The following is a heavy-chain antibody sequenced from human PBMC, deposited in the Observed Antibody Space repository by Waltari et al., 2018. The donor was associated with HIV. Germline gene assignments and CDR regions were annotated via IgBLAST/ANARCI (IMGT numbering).Heavy chain of an antibody. V-gene: IGHV1-8*01. D-gene: IGHD4-17*01. J-gene: IGHJ6*02. Sequence: QVQLVQSGAGVKKPGASVKVSCKASGYTFTSYDINWVRQATGQGLEWMGWMNPNSGNTGYAQKFQGRVTMTRNTSISTAYMELSSLRSEDTAVYYCARDDYGDSPLLYYYGMDVWGQGTTVTVSS. CDR3: ARDDYGDSPLLYYYGMDV. CDR1: GYTFTSYD. CDR2: MNPNSGNT.